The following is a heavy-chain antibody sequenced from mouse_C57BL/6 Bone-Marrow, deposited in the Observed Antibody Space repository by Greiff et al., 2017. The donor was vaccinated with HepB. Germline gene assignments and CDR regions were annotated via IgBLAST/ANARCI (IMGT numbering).Heavy chain of an antibody. CDR1: GYTFTDYY. CDR2: INPYNGGT. CDR3: ARSAVPSFFDY. V-gene: IGHV1-19*01. Sequence: VQLKQSGPVLVKPGASVKMSCKASGYTFTDYYMNWVKQSHGKSLEWIGVINPYNGGTSYNQKFKGKATLTVDKSSGTAYMELNSLTSEDSAVYYCARSAVPSFFDYWGQGTTLTVSS. J-gene: IGHJ2*01. D-gene: IGHD3-3*01.